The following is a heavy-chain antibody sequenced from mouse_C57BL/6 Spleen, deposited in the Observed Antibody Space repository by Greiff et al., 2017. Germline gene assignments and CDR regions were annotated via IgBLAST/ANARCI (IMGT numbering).Heavy chain of an antibody. V-gene: IGHV1-52*01. D-gene: IGHD2-4*01. CDR3: ARSGYDYDGYYAMDY. J-gene: IGHJ4*01. CDR1: GYTFTSYW. Sequence: QVQLKQPGAELVRPGSSVKLSCKASGYTFTSYWMHWVKQRPIQGLEWIGNIDPSDSETHYNQKFKDKATLTVDKSSSTAYMQLSSLTSEDSAVYYCARSGYDYDGYYAMDYWGQGTSVTVSS. CDR2: IDPSDSET.